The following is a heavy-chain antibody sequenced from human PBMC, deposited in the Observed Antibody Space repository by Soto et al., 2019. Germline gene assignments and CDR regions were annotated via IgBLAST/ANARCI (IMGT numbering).Heavy chain of an antibody. D-gene: IGHD3-22*01. V-gene: IGHV3-30-3*01. CDR1: GFTFSSYA. CDR2: ISYDGSNK. Sequence: PGGSLRLSCAASGFTFSSYAMHWVRQAPGKGLEWVAVISYDGSNKYYADSVKGRFTISRDNSKNTLYLQMNSLRAEDTAVYYCARVQYYDSSGGWDFFDYWRQGTLVTVSS. J-gene: IGHJ4*02. CDR3: ARVQYYDSSGGWDFFDY.